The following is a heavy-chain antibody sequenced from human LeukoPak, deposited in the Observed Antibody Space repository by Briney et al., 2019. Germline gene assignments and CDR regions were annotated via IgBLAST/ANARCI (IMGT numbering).Heavy chain of an antibody. CDR2: INPNSGGT. CDR3: AREAAVAVWAFDI. Sequence: ASVKVSCKASGYTFTGYYMHWVRQAPGQGLEWMGWINPNSGGTNYAQKFQGWVTMTRDTSISTAYMELSRLRSDDTAVYYCAREAAVAVWAFDIWGQGTMVTVSS. CDR1: GYTFTGYY. V-gene: IGHV1-2*04. J-gene: IGHJ3*02. D-gene: IGHD6-19*01.